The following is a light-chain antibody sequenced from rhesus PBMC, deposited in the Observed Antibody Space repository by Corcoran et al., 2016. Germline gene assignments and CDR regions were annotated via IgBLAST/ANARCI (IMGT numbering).Light chain of an antibody. Sequence: DIQMTQSPSSLSASVGDRVTITCRASQGISNWLAWYQQKPGKAPKLLIYRATNLETGVPSRFSGNGSGTDFTLTISSLQPEDIATYYCQQHDNSPLTFGGGTKVEIK. V-gene: IGKV1-69*01. J-gene: IGKJ4*01. CDR1: QGISNW. CDR3: QQHDNSPLT. CDR2: RAT.